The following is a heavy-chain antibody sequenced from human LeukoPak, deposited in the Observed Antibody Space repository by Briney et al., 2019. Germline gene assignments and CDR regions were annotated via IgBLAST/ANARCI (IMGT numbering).Heavy chain of an antibody. CDR2: IYTSGST. J-gene: IGHJ4*02. CDR3: ARDPRGYSYGRGSGLDY. CDR1: GGSISSGSYY. V-gene: IGHV4-61*02. Sequence: SETLSLTCTVSGGSISSGSYYWSWIRQPAGKGLEWIGRIYTSGSTNYNPTLKRRVTISVDTSKNQFSLKLSSVTAADTAVYYCARDPRGYSYGRGSGLDYWGQGTLVTVSS. D-gene: IGHD5-18*01.